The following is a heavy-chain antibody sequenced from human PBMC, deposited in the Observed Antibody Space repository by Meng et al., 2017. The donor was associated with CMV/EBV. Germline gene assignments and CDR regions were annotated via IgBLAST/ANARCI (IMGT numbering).Heavy chain of an antibody. CDR2: ISSSGSTI. D-gene: IGHD3-3*01. J-gene: IGHJ3*02. CDR1: GFTFSSYE. Sequence: GESLKISCAASGFTFSSYEMNWVRQAPGKGLEWVSYISSSGSTIYYADSVKGRFTISRDNAKNSLYLQMNSLRAEDTAVYYCARDCRVRFLEWSTPGRDAFDIWGQGTMVTVSS. V-gene: IGHV3-48*03. CDR3: ARDCRVRFLEWSTPGRDAFDI.